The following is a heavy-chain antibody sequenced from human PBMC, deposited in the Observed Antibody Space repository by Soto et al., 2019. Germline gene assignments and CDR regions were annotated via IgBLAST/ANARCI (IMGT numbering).Heavy chain of an antibody. J-gene: IGHJ6*02. CDR2: ISGSGGST. CDR1: GFTFSSYA. V-gene: IGHV3-23*01. D-gene: IGHD6-13*01. CDR3: AKDLVAAAVFYYGMDV. Sequence: VQLLESGGGLVQPGGSLRLSCAASGFTFSSYAMSWVRQAPGKGLEWVSAISGSGGSTYYADSVKGRFTISRDNSKNTLYLQMNSLRAEDTAVYYCAKDLVAAAVFYYGMDVWGQGTTVTVSS.